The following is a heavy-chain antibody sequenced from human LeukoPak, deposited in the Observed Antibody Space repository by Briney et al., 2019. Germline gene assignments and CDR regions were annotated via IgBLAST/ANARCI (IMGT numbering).Heavy chain of an antibody. CDR3: ARDRRPRAVAGAYISYGMDV. CDR2: VNPYGTS. V-gene: IGHV4-4*07. Sequence: PSETLSLTCSDSGGSTNNYFWSWIRQSAGKGLEWIGRVNPYGTSNYNPSLKSRVTMSVDTSKNLVSLRLTSLTAADTAVYYCARDRRPRAVAGAYISYGMDVWGQGTTITVSS. J-gene: IGHJ6*02. D-gene: IGHD6-19*01. CDR1: GGSTNNYF.